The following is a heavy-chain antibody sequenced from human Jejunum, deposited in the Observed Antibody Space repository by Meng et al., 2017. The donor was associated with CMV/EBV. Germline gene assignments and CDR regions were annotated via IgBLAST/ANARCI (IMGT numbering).Heavy chain of an antibody. Sequence: NAWMAGVRQAPGKGLEWVGHIKSNTDGGTADYAAPVKGRFTISRDDSKNTLYLQMSSLKTEDTAVYYCSTVGISGSRWYYNGMHVWGQGTTVTVSS. CDR3: STVGISGSRWYYNGMHV. J-gene: IGHJ6*02. CDR2: IKSNTDGGTA. D-gene: IGHD4-23*01. CDR1: NAW. V-gene: IGHV3-15*01.